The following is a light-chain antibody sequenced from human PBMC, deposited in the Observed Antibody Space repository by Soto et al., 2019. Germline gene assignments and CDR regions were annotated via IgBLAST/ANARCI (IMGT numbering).Light chain of an antibody. CDR2: DTS. Sequence: EIVLTQSPATLSSSPGETATLSCRASQSVSSSHLAWYQQKRGQAPRLLIYDTSTRATGIPDRFSGSGSGTDFTLTISRLEPEDFAVYHCQQYGASPWTFGQGTKVDIK. V-gene: IGKV3-20*01. CDR1: QSVSSSH. CDR3: QQYGASPWT. J-gene: IGKJ1*01.